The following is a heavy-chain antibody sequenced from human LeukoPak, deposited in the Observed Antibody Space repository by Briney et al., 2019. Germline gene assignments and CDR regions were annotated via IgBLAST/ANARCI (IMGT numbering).Heavy chain of an antibody. CDR2: INPNSGGT. CDR3: ARDSPESRDGYNYFDY. Sequence: GASVKVSCKASGYSFTGYFLHWVRQAPGQGLAWMAWINPNSGGTNYAQKFQGRVTMTRDTSISTAYMELSRLRSEDAAVYYCARDSPESRDGYNYFDYWGQGTLVTVSS. CDR1: GYSFTGYF. D-gene: IGHD5-24*01. V-gene: IGHV1-2*02. J-gene: IGHJ4*02.